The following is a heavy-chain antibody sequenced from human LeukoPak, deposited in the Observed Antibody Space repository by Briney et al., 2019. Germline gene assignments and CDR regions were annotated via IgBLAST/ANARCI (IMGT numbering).Heavy chain of an antibody. CDR2: IWYDGSNK. CDR3: ARDSTTGDRNAFDI. D-gene: IGHD7-27*01. CDR1: GFSFSSHW. V-gene: IGHV3-33*08. Sequence: GGSLRLSCAASGFSFSSHWMHWVRQAPGKGLEWVAVIWYDGSNKYYADSVKGRFTISRDNSKNTLYLQMNNLRAEDTAVYYCARDSTTGDRNAFDIWGQGTMVTVSS. J-gene: IGHJ3*02.